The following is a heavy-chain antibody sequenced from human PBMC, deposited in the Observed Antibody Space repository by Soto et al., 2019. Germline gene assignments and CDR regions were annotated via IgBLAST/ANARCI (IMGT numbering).Heavy chain of an antibody. V-gene: IGHV3-23*01. Sequence: GGSLRLSCEASGFTFSSYAMSWVGQAPGKGLEWVSAISGSGGSTYYADSVKGRFTISRDNSKNTLYLQMNSLRAEDTAVYYCANGYSYGRAIDYWGQGTLVTVSS. CDR3: ANGYSYGRAIDY. CDR2: ISGSGGST. J-gene: IGHJ4*02. CDR1: GFTFSSYA. D-gene: IGHD5-18*01.